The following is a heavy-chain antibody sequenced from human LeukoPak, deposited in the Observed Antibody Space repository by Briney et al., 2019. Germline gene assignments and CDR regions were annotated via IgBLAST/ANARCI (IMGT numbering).Heavy chain of an antibody. J-gene: IGHJ4*02. CDR3: ASSGYFDWLLSLDY. CDR1: GYTFTSYG. D-gene: IGHD3-9*01. CDR2: ISAYNGNT. V-gene: IGHV1-18*04. Sequence: ASVKVSCKASGYTFTSYGISWVRQAPGQGLEWMGWISAYNGNTNYAQKLQGRVTMTTDTSTSTAYMELRSLRSDDTAVYYCASSGYFDWLLSLDYWGQGTLATVSS.